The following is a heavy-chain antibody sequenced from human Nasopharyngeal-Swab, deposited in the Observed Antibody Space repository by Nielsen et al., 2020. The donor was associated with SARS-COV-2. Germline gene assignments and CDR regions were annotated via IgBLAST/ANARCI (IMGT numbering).Heavy chain of an antibody. V-gene: IGHV3-7*01. Sequence: GGSLRLSCAASGFTFSSYWMSWVRQAPGKGLEWVATIKQDGSEKYSVDSVKGRFTIPRDNAKNSLYLQMNSLRAEDTAVHYCARDQIDNPYDYVWGTYRYTYFDYWGQGTLVTVSS. CDR3: ARDQIDNPYDYVWGTYRYTYFDY. CDR2: IKQDGSEK. J-gene: IGHJ4*02. D-gene: IGHD3-16*02. CDR1: GFTFSSYW.